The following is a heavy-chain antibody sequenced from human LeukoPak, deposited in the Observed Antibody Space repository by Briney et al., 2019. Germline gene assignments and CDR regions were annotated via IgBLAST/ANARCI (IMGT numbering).Heavy chain of an antibody. J-gene: IGHJ4*02. CDR2: VFQSVAV. CDR1: GDSITSSSYY. Sequence: SETLSLTCSVSGDSITSSSYYWAWLRQLPGKGLEWIGSVFQSVAVYYNPSLQSRVTMSIDTSKNQCSLKLRSETAADTAVYYCAREYYGTFEYWGQGTLVPVSS. V-gene: IGHV4-39*02. D-gene: IGHD3-16*01. CDR3: AREYYGTFEY.